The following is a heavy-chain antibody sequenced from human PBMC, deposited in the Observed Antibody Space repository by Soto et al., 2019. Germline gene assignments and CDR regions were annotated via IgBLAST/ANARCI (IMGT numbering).Heavy chain of an antibody. D-gene: IGHD3-16*02. V-gene: IGHV1-18*01. Sequence: ASVKVSCKASGYTFTSYGISWVRQAPGQGLEWMGWISAYNGNTNYAQKLQGRVTMTTDTSTSTAYMELRSLRSDDTAVYYCARDSLYWGSYRVFDYWGQGTLVTVSS. CDR2: ISAYNGNT. CDR1: GYTFTSYG. J-gene: IGHJ4*02. CDR3: ARDSLYWGSYRVFDY.